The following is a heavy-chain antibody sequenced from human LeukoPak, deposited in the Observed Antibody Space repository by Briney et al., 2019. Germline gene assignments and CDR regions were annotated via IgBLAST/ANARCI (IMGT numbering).Heavy chain of an antibody. V-gene: IGHV1-3*01. J-gene: IGHJ4*02. CDR2: INAGNGNT. D-gene: IGHD4-17*01. CDR3: ARIKSTVTTFESYFDY. Sequence: GASVKVSCKASGYTFTSYAMHWVRQAPGQRLEWMGWINAGNGNTKYSQKFQGRVTITRDTSASTAYMELRSLRSDDTAVYYCARIKSTVTTFESYFDYWGQGTLVTVSS. CDR1: GYTFTSYA.